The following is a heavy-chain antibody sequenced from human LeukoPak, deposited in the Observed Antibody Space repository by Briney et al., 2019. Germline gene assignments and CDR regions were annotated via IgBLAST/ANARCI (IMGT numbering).Heavy chain of an antibody. CDR3: ARGAMARGVITNYFDY. D-gene: IGHD3-10*01. V-gene: IGHV4-30-2*01. CDR1: GGSISSGGYS. CDR2: IYDSGST. Sequence: PSETLSLTCAVSGGSISSGGYSWSWIRQPPGKGLEWIGYIYDSGSTYYNPSLKSRVTISADRSKNQLSLKLSSVTAADTAVYYCARGAMARGVITNYFDYWGQGTLVTVSS. J-gene: IGHJ4*02.